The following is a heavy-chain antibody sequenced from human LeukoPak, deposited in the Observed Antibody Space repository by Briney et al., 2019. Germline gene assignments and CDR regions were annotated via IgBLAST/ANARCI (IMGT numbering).Heavy chain of an antibody. V-gene: IGHV4-31*03. J-gene: IGHJ4*02. D-gene: IGHD3-10*01. CDR2: IYYSGST. CDR1: GGPISSGGYY. Sequence: SQTLSLTCTVSGGPISSGGYYWSWIRQHPGKGLEWIGYIYYSGSTYYNPSLKSRVTISVDTSKNQFSLKLSSVTAADTAVYYCARESYYGSGSYLLDYWGQGTLVTVSS. CDR3: ARESYYGSGSYLLDY.